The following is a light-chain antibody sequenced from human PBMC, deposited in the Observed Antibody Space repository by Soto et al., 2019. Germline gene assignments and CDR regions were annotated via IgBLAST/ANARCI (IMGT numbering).Light chain of an antibody. CDR2: SNN. Sequence: QSVLTQPPSASGTPGQRVTISCSGSSSNIGSNSVNWYQQLPGTAPKLRIYSNNQRPSGVPDRFSGSKSGTSASPAISGLQSEDEADYYCAAWDDSLNGPVFGGGTKLTVL. CDR1: SSNIGSNS. J-gene: IGLJ2*01. CDR3: AAWDDSLNGPV. V-gene: IGLV1-44*01.